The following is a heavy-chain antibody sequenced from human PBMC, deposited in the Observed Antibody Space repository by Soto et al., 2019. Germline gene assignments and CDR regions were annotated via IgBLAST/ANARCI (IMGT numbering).Heavy chain of an antibody. D-gene: IGHD3-22*01. CDR2: INSDGSST. CDR1: GFTFSSYW. Sequence: GGSLRLSCAASGFTFSSYWMHWVRQAPGKGLVWVSRINSDGSSTSYADSVKGRFTISRDNAKNTLYLQMNSLRAEDTAVYYCATALNYYDSSGYYNYWGQGTLVTVSS. J-gene: IGHJ4*02. V-gene: IGHV3-74*01. CDR3: ATALNYYDSSGYYNY.